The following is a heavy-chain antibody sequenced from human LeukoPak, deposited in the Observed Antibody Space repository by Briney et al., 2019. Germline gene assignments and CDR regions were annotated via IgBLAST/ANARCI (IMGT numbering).Heavy chain of an antibody. CDR3: ARDHWGRITSGGYFEY. CDR2: ISDDGHGKVQ. Sequence: GGSLRLSCAASGFTSSSYTMHWVRQTPGKGLEWVAVISDDGHGKVQYYADSVKGRFTISRDSSKNTLYLQMHSLRPEDTAAYFCARDHWGRITSGGYFEYWGQGTLVTVSS. CDR1: GFTSSSYT. D-gene: IGHD1-14*01. J-gene: IGHJ4*02. V-gene: IGHV3-30*04.